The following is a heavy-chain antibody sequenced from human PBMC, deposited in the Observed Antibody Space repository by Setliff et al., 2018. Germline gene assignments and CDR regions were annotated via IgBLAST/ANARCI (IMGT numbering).Heavy chain of an antibody. CDR3: VRGRTSGLFLSRFDP. CDR2: VHYSGTT. Sequence: SETLSLTCSVSGGSLSGSSDYWGWIRQPPGKGLEWIGSVHYSGTTYYNPSLKSRLTMSVDTSKNHFSLRVSSVTAADTAIYFCVRGRTSGLFLSRFDPWGQGTLVTVSS. CDR1: GGSLSGSSDY. J-gene: IGHJ5*02. V-gene: IGHV4-39*07. D-gene: IGHD2-21*01.